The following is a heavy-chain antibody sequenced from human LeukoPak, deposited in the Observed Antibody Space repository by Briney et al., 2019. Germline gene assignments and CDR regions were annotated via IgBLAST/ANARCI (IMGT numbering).Heavy chain of an antibody. D-gene: IGHD6-19*01. V-gene: IGHV3-72*01. CDR1: GFTFSDHF. J-gene: IGHJ4*02. CDR2: SRNKAKSYTT. Sequence: GGSLRLSCAVSGFTFSDHFLDWVRQAPGKGLEWVGRSRNKAKSYTTEYAASVKGRFTISRDDSKNSPYLQMNSLETEDTAVYYCVRVSSVSGSDYLDYWGQGTLVTVSS. CDR3: VRVSSVSGSDYLDY.